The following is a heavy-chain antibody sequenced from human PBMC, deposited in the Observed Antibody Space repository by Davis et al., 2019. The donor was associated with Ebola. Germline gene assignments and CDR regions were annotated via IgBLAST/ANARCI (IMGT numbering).Heavy chain of an antibody. CDR1: GFTFSSYA. D-gene: IGHD3-22*01. CDR2: ISYDGSNK. CDR3: ARGRSLWLLLPSFDY. Sequence: PGGSLRLSCAASGFTFSSYAMHWVRQAPGKGLEWVAVISYDGSNKYYADSVKGRFTISRDNSKNTLYLQMNSLRAEDTAVYYCARGRSLWLLLPSFDYWGQGTLVTVSS. V-gene: IGHV3-30-3*01. J-gene: IGHJ4*02.